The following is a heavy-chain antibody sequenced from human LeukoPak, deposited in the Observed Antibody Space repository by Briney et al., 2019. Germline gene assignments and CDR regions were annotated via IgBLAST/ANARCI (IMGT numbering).Heavy chain of an antibody. CDR1: GDSTRSYY. Sequence: SETLSLTCTVSGDSTRSYYWTWIRQPPGKGLEWIGRIYTSGSTNYNPSLKSRVTISVDTSKNQFSLKLSSVTAADTAVYYCARDASGYSYDATIDYWGQGTLDTVSS. J-gene: IGHJ4*02. D-gene: IGHD5-18*01. V-gene: IGHV4-4*08. CDR3: ARDASGYSYDATIDY. CDR2: IYTSGST.